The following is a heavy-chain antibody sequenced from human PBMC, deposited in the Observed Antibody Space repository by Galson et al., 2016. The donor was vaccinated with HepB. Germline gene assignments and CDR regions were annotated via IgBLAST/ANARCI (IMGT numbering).Heavy chain of an antibody. V-gene: IGHV3-23*01. J-gene: IGHJ6*03. CDR1: GFIFSEYA. Sequence: SLRLSCAASGFIFSEYAMSWVRQAPGKGXXXVSXXXKXXXYTXXXDSXXRRFXISRDIAKNTLLVRMNSLRAKDTALYYCAKNLGDRLVTVYYYMDAWGKGTTVTVSS. CDR3: AKNLGDRLVTVYYYMDA. D-gene: IGHD4-11*01. CDR2: XXKXXXYT.